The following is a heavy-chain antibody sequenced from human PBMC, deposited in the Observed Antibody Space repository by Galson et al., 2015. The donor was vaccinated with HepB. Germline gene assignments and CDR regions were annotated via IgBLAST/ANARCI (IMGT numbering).Heavy chain of an antibody. CDR2: IYPGDSDT. Sequence: QSGAEVKKPGESLKISCKGSGYSFTSYWIGWVRQMPGKGPEWMGIIYPGDSDTRYSPSFQGQVTTSADKSISTAYLQWSSLKASDTAMYYCARGGSGSGSPYYWYFDLWGRGTLVTVSS. D-gene: IGHD3-10*01. J-gene: IGHJ2*01. CDR3: ARGGSGSGSPYYWYFDL. CDR1: GYSFTSYW. V-gene: IGHV5-51*03.